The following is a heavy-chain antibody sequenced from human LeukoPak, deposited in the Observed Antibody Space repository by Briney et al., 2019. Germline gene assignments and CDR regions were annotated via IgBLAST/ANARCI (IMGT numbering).Heavy chain of an antibody. CDR2: MNPNSGNT. CDR1: GYTFTSYD. D-gene: IGHD3-9*01. Sequence: ASVKVSCKASGYTFTSYDINWVRQATGQGVEWMGWMNPNSGNTGYAQKFQGRVTITRNTSISTAYMELSSLRSEDTAVYYCARGRGILTGYYLGYWGQGTLVTVSS. J-gene: IGHJ4*02. CDR3: ARGRGILTGYYLGY. V-gene: IGHV1-8*03.